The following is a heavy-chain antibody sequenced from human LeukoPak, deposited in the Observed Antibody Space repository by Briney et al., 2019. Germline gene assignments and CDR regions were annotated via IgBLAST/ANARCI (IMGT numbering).Heavy chain of an antibody. D-gene: IGHD2-8*01. Sequence: GGSLRLSCAASGFTFSSYWMSWVRQAPGKGLEWVANIKQDGSEKYYVDSVKGRFTISRDNAKNSLYLQMNSLRAEDTAVYYCARGPRGLMVYEDHWFDPWGQGTLVTVSS. CDR3: ARGPRGLMVYEDHWFDP. J-gene: IGHJ5*02. V-gene: IGHV3-7*01. CDR1: GFTFSSYW. CDR2: IKQDGSEK.